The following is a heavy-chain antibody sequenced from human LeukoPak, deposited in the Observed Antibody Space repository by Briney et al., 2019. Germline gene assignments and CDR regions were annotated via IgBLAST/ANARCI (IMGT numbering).Heavy chain of an antibody. CDR3: ARNSSSGFFDY. Sequence: SETLSLTCVVSGYSIRNGDYWGWIRQSPGKGLEWIASMYNSVSIHYNPSLKSRVTILADTSKNEFSLKMRSVTAADTAVYYCARNSSSGFFDYWGQGTLATFSS. CDR2: MYNSVSI. CDR1: GYSIRNGDY. J-gene: IGHJ4*02. D-gene: IGHD6-6*01. V-gene: IGHV4-38-2*01.